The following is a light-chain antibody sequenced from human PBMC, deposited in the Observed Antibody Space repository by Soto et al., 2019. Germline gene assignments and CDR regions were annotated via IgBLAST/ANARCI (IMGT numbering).Light chain of an antibody. V-gene: IGLV2-14*01. Sequence: QSALTQPASVSGSPGQSITISCAGTSSDVGTYNYVSWFQQHPGKAPKLMIFEVNNRPSGVSSRFSGSKSGNTASLTISGLQAEDEADYYCSSYTSSNTVVFGGGTKLTVL. CDR3: SSYTSSNTVV. J-gene: IGLJ2*01. CDR2: EVN. CDR1: SSDVGTYNY.